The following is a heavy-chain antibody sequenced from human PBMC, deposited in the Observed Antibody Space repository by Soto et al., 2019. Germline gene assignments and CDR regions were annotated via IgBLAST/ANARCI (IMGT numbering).Heavy chain of an antibody. CDR1: GYTFSGHA. CDR2: INAGNSNI. Sequence: ASVKVSCKASGYTFSGHAIHWLRQAPGQRPEWLGWINAGNSNIYYSEKFEGRVTFTSDTVATTVNMELTSLTSEDTAVYYCGRDQSGTGYYVDWFDPWGQGTLVTVSS. CDR3: GRDQSGTGYYVDWFDP. D-gene: IGHD3-10*02. J-gene: IGHJ5*02. V-gene: IGHV1-3*01.